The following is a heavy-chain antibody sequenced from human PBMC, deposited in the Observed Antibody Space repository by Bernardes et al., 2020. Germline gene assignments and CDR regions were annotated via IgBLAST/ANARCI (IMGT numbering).Heavy chain of an antibody. V-gene: IGHV4-39*01. Sequence: TLSLTCTVSGGSISSSSYYWGWIRQPPGKGLEWIGSIYYSGSTYYNPSLKSRVTISVDTSKNQFSLKLSSVTAADTAVYYCATSPGGATYYDFWSGYYTGVGWFDPWGQGTLVTVSS. J-gene: IGHJ5*02. CDR1: GGSISSSSYY. CDR2: IYYSGST. CDR3: ATSPGGATYYDFWSGYYTGVGWFDP. D-gene: IGHD3-3*01.